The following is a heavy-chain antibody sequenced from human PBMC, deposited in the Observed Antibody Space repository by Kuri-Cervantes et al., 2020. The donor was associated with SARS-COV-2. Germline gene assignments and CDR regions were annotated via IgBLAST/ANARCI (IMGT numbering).Heavy chain of an antibody. CDR1: GFTLDDYA. CDR2: ISWNSGSI. J-gene: IGHJ4*02. Sequence: SLKISCAASGFTLDDYAMHWVRQAPGKGREWVSGISWNSGSIGCTDSVKGRFTISRDNAKNSLYLQMNSQKTEDTAVYYCTSNDFWSGYYFDYWGQGTLVTVSS. CDR3: TSNDFWSGYYFDY. V-gene: IGHV3-9*01. D-gene: IGHD3-3*01.